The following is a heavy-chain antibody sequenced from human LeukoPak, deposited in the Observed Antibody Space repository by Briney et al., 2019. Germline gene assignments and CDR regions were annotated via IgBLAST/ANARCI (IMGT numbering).Heavy chain of an antibody. CDR2: IKQDGSEK. Sequence: GGSLRLSCAASGFTFSDYWMSWVRQAPGKGLEWVANIKQDGSEKYYVDSVKGRFTVSRDNAKNSLYLQMNSLRAEDAAVYYCARDWEYWGQGTLVTVSS. V-gene: IGHV3-7*01. CDR1: GFTFSDYW. CDR3: ARDWEY. D-gene: IGHD1-26*01. J-gene: IGHJ4*02.